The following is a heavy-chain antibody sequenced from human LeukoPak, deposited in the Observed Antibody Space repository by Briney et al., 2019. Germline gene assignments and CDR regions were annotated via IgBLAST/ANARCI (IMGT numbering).Heavy chain of an antibody. CDR2: INPSGGST. V-gene: IGHV1-46*01. CDR1: GYTFTSYH. D-gene: IGHD1-26*01. CDR3: ARDGGEWELLGDFDY. J-gene: IGHJ4*02. Sequence: GASVTVSFKASGYTFTSYHMHEVGQARGQGREGMGLINPSGGSTSYAQKFQGRVTMTRDMSTSTVYMELSSLRSEDTAVYYCARDGGEWELLGDFDYWGQGTLVTVSS.